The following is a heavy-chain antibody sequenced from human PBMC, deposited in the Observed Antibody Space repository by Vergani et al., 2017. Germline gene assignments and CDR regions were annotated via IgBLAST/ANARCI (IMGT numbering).Heavy chain of an antibody. V-gene: IGHV3-23*01. Sequence: EVQLLESGGGLVQPGGSLRLSCAASGFTFSSYAMSWVRQAPGKGLEWVSAISGSGGSTYYADSVKGQFTISRENSKKTPYLQMNILGAEDTAVYYCAKDPIRGSFVWTTYFDYWGQGTLVTVSS. CDR2: ISGSGGST. CDR1: GFTFSSYA. CDR3: AKDPIRGSFVWTTYFDY. J-gene: IGHJ4*02. D-gene: IGHD2-8*01.